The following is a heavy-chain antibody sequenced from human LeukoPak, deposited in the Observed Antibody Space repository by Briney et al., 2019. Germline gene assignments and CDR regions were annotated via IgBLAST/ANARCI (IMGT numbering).Heavy chain of an antibody. CDR2: IIPIFGTA. J-gene: IGHJ3*02. CDR3: ARGLTINDAFDI. CDR1: GGTFSSYA. Sequence: GSSVKVSCKASGGTFSSYAISWVRQAPGQGLEWMGGIIPIFGTANYAQKFQGGVTITTDESTSTAYMELSSLRSGDTAVYYCARGLTINDAFDIWGQGTMVTVSS. D-gene: IGHD1-14*01. V-gene: IGHV1-69*05.